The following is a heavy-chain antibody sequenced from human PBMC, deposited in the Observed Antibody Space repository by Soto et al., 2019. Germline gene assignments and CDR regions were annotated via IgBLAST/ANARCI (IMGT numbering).Heavy chain of an antibody. J-gene: IGHJ5*01. CDR2: IYKSAPP. D-gene: IGHD7-27*01. Sequence: PSETLSLTCSVSGDSISNLDYFWAWIRQPPGQALEYIGYIYKSAPPYYNPSFESRVAISVDTSKSQFSLNVTSVTAADTAVYFCARGRYCLTGRCFPNWFDSWGQGALVTVSS. V-gene: IGHV4-30-4*01. CDR3: ARGRYCLTGRCFPNWFDS. CDR1: GDSISNLDYF.